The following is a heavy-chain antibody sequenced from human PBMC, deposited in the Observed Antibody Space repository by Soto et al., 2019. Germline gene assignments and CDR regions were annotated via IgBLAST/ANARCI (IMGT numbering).Heavy chain of an antibody. J-gene: IGHJ4*02. Sequence: GGSLRLSCAASGFTFSSYWIHWVRQAPGKGLVWVSRINTDGSTTTYADSVKGRFTISRDNAKNTLYLQMNSLRAEDTAVYYCARGYSGSYRIDYWGQGTLVTVSS. D-gene: IGHD1-26*01. CDR2: INTDGSTT. CDR1: GFTFSSYW. V-gene: IGHV3-74*01. CDR3: ARGYSGSYRIDY.